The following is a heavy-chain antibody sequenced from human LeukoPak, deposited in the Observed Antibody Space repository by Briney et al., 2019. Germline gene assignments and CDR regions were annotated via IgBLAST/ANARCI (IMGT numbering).Heavy chain of an antibody. D-gene: IGHD6-13*01. CDR3: ARFAAADPFDY. CDR2: IYPGDSNT. Sequence: GGSLKISCKGSGYSFTSYWIGWVRQMPGKGLEWMGIIYPGDSNTRYSPSFQGQVTISADKSISTAYLQWRSLKASDTAMYYCARFAAADPFDYWGQGTLVTVSS. J-gene: IGHJ4*02. CDR1: GYSFTSYW. V-gene: IGHV5-51*01.